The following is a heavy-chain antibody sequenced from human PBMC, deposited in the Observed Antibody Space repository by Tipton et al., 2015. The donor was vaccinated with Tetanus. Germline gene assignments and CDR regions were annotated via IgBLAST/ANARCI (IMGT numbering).Heavy chain of an antibody. CDR2: VSDSGST. D-gene: IGHD4-23*01. J-gene: IGHJ3*01. CDR3: ARDSSLGSNSWAFDL. Sequence: TLSLTCSVSGAPVTSGRHHWSWIRLAPGRGLEWIGFVSDSGSTNYNPSVRGRVAISLDTPKNQFSLELTSVTAADAAIYFCARDSSLGSNSWAFDLWGRGITVTVSS. CDR1: GAPVTSGRHH. V-gene: IGHV4-61*01.